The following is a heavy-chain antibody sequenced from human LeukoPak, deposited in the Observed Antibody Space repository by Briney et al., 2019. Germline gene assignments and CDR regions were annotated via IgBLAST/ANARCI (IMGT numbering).Heavy chain of an antibody. CDR3: ARDGEYEQQLVQNYYGMDV. J-gene: IGHJ6*02. D-gene: IGHD6-13*01. V-gene: IGHV3-74*01. CDR2: INSDGSST. CDR1: GFTFSSYW. Sequence: GGSLRLSCAASGFTFSSYWMHWVRQAPGKGLVWVSRINSDGSSTSYADSVKGRFTISRDNAKNTLYLQMNSLRTEDTAVYYCARDGEYEQQLVQNYYGMDVWGQGTTVTVSS.